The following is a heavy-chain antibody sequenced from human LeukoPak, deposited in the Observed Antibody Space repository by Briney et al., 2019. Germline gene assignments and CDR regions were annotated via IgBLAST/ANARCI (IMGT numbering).Heavy chain of an antibody. CDR3: ARSRYNLDY. CDR1: GFTFSSYD. CDR2: IRYDGSNE. V-gene: IGHV3-33*01. Sequence: GGSLRLSYAASGFTFSSYDMHWVRQAPGKGPEWVAIIRYDGSNENYADSVKGRFTISRDNSKKTLYLQMNSLRAEDTAVYYCARSRYNLDYWGQGTLVTVSS. D-gene: IGHD5-24*01. J-gene: IGHJ4*02.